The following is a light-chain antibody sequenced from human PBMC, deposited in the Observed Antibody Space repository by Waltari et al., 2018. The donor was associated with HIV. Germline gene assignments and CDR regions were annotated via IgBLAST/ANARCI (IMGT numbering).Light chain of an antibody. Sequence: SYVLSQAPSVSVAPGQTASITWGGKHIGSKSVHWYPQKPGQAPVLVVYDDSDRPSGIPERFSGSNSGNTATLTISRVEAGDEADYYCQVWSNSGDHSGGVFGGGTKLTVL. J-gene: IGLJ2*01. CDR1: HIGSKS. V-gene: IGLV3-21*02. CDR2: DDS. CDR3: QVWSNSGDHSGGV.